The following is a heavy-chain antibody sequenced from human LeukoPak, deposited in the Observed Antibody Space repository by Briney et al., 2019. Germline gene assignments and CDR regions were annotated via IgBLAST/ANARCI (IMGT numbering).Heavy chain of an antibody. CDR1: GGSFSGYY. CDR3: ASWSPPYYGSGSYYTS. V-gene: IGHV4-34*01. Sequence: SETLSLTCAVYGGSFSGYYWSWIRQPPGKGLEWIGEINHSGSTNYDPSLKSRVTISVDTSKNQFSLKLSSVTAADTAVYYCASWSPPYYGSGSYYTSWGQGTLVTVSS. D-gene: IGHD3-10*01. CDR2: INHSGST. J-gene: IGHJ5*02.